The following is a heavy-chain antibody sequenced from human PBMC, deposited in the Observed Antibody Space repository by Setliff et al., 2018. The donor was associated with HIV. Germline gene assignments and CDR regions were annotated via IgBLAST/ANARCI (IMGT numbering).Heavy chain of an antibody. Sequence: ASVKVSCKASGGTFSSYGISWVRQAPGQGLEWMGWMNPNSGSTGYAQKFQGRVTMTRNTSISTAYMELSSLRSEDTTVYYCALLDCRGGTCWPSASLPPAGWFDAWGQGTLVTV. V-gene: IGHV1-8*01. CDR2: MNPNSGST. CDR3: ALLDCRGGTCWPSASLPPAGWFDA. CDR1: GGTFSSYG. D-gene: IGHD2-15*01. J-gene: IGHJ5*02.